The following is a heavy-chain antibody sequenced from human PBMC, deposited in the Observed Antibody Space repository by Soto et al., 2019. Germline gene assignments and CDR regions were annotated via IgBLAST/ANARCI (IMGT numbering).Heavy chain of an antibody. V-gene: IGHV1-8*01. CDR2: MNPNSGDT. CDR3: ARLNYYGSGSYQDFFYFYALDV. CDR1: GYTFSTYD. Sequence: ASVKVSCKTSGYTFSTYDINWVRQAPGQGLEWMGWMNPNSGDTGSAQKFLGRLTMTRDSSMRTVYMELSSLTSEDTAVYYRARLNYYGSGSYQDFFYFYALDVWGQGTTVTVSS. J-gene: IGHJ6*02. D-gene: IGHD3-10*01.